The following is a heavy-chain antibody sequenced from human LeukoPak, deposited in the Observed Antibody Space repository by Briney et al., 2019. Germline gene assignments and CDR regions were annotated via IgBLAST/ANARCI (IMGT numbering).Heavy chain of an antibody. D-gene: IGHD6-13*01. CDR1: GYTFTSYG. Sequence: ASVKVSCKASGYTFTSYGISWVRQAPGQGLEWMGGIIPIFGTANYAQKFQGRVTIAADKSTSTAYMELSSLRSEDTAVYYCARTDYSRGLVGDYYYYMDVWGKGTTVTVSS. CDR2: IIPIFGTA. CDR3: ARTDYSRGLVGDYYYYMDV. J-gene: IGHJ6*03. V-gene: IGHV1-69*06.